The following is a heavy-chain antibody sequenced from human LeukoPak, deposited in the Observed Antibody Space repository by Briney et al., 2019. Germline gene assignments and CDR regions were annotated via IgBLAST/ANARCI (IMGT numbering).Heavy chain of an antibody. CDR2: ISPYNGNT. Sequence: ASVKVSCKASGYTFSTYGVSWVRQAPGQGLEWMGWISPYNGNTNYAQKLQGRVTMTTDTSTSTAYMEPRSLRSGDTAIYYCARARADSTGYYGDDYWGQGTLVTVSS. D-gene: IGHD3-22*01. J-gene: IGHJ4*02. CDR1: GYTFSTYG. V-gene: IGHV1-18*01. CDR3: ARARADSTGYYGDDY.